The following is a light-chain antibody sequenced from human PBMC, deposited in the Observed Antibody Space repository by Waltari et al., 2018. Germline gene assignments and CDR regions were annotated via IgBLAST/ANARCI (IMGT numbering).Light chain of an antibody. Sequence: QSVLTQPPSVSGAPGQRVTISCTGSSSNIGANFDVHWYQHLPGTAPRLLIYGNFNRPSGGPDRFSGSKSGTSASLAITGLQAEDEANYYCQSYDSSLSLVVFGGGTRLTVL. J-gene: IGLJ2*01. V-gene: IGLV1-40*01. CDR2: GNF. CDR1: SSNIGANFD. CDR3: QSYDSSLSLVV.